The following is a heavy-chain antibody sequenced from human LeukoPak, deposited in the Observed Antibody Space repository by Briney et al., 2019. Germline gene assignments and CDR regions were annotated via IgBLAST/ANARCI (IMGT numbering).Heavy chain of an antibody. CDR3: ARDRPVAAAGPYYFDY. J-gene: IGHJ4*02. Sequence: SETLSLTCTVSGGSISSYYWSWIRQPAGKGLEWIGRIYTSGSTNYNPSLKSRVTMSVDTSKNQFSLKLSSVTAADTAVYYCARDRPVAAAGPYYFDYWGQGTLVIVSS. CDR2: IYTSGST. CDR1: GGSISSYY. D-gene: IGHD6-13*01. V-gene: IGHV4-4*07.